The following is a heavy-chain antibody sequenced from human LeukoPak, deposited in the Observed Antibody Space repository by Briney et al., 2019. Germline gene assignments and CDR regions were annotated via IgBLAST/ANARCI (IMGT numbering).Heavy chain of an antibody. CDR2: IYSGGST. Sequence: GGSLRLSCAAPGFTVSSNYMSWVRQAPGKGLEWVSVIYSGGSTYYADSVKGRFTISRDNSKNTLYLQMKSLRAEDTAVYYCARVGSGFDFDYWGQGTLVTVSS. D-gene: IGHD3-22*01. CDR1: GFTVSSNY. V-gene: IGHV3-66*02. CDR3: ARVGSGFDFDY. J-gene: IGHJ4*02.